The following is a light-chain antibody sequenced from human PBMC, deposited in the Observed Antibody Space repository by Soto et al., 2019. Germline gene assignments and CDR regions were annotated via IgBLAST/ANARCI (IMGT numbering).Light chain of an antibody. CDR2: EVT. J-gene: IGLJ1*01. V-gene: IGLV2-23*02. Sequence: TQPASVSGSPGQSITISCSGTTSDVGIVSWYQHHPGKAPKLMIHEVTKRPSGVSDRFSGSKSGNSASLTISGLQAEDEADYFCCSFGGSGYVFGTGTKVTVL. CDR3: CSFGGSGYV. CDR1: TSDVGI.